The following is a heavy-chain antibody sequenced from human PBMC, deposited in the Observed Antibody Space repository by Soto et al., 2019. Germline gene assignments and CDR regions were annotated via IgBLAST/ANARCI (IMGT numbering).Heavy chain of an antibody. Sequence: QVQLVQSGAEVKKPGSSVKVSCKASGGTFSSYAISWVRQAPGQGLEWMGGIIPIFGTANYAQKFQGRVTIXXDXSXXTAYMELSSLRSEATAVYYCARDRNRFAIFGEVDVWGQGTTVTVSS. J-gene: IGHJ6*02. D-gene: IGHD3-3*01. CDR3: ARDRNRFAIFGEVDV. CDR2: IIPIFGTA. V-gene: IGHV1-69*12. CDR1: GGTFSSYA.